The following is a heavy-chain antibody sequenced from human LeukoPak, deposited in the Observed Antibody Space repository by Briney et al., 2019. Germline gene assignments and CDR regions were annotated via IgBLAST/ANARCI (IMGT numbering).Heavy chain of an antibody. Sequence: SETLSLTCTVSGGSISSSGYYWGWIRQPPGKGLEWIGSIYYSGSTYYNPSLKSRVTISVDTSKNQFSLKLSSVTAADTAVYYRVVVTVGSVDYWGQGTLVTVSS. CDR2: IYYSGST. D-gene: IGHD2-21*02. CDR3: VVVTVGSVDY. V-gene: IGHV4-39*01. J-gene: IGHJ4*02. CDR1: GGSISSSGYY.